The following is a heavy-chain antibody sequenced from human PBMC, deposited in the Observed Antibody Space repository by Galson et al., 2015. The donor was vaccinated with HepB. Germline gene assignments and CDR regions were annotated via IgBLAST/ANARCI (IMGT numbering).Heavy chain of an antibody. J-gene: IGHJ4*02. Sequence: SVKVSCKASGGTFSSYAISWVRQAPGQGLEWMGGIIPIFGTANYAQKFQGRVTITADESASTAYMELSSLRSEDTAVYYCARVEGIYCSSTSCYTGGFDYWGQGTLVTVSS. V-gene: IGHV1-69*13. CDR1: GGTFSSYA. CDR2: IIPIFGTA. D-gene: IGHD2-2*02. CDR3: ARVEGIYCSSTSCYTGGFDY.